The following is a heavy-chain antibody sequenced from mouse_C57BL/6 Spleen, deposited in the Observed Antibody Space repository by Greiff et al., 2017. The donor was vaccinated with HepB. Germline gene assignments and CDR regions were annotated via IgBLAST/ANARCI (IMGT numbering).Heavy chain of an antibody. CDR3: ARGGVTYYFDY. V-gene: IGHV1-4*01. CDR1: GYTFTSYT. D-gene: IGHD2-2*01. J-gene: IGHJ2*01. Sequence: QVQLQQSGAELARPGASVKMSCKASGYTFTSYTMHWVKQRPGQGLEWIGYINPSSGYTKYNQKFKDKATLTADKSSSTAYMQLSSLTSADSAVYYCARGGVTYYFDYWGQGTTLTVSS. CDR2: INPSSGYT.